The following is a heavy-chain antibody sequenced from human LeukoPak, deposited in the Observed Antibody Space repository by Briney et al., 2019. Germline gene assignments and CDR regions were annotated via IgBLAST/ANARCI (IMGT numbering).Heavy chain of an antibody. J-gene: IGHJ4*02. V-gene: IGHV3-48*04. CDR2: ISSSSSTI. CDR1: GFTFSSNS. D-gene: IGHD3-10*01. CDR3: TSKPRGPTDY. Sequence: PGGSQRLSCAASGFTFSSNSMNWVRQAPGKGLEWVSYISSSSSTIYYADSVKGRFTISRDNAKNSLYLQMNSLRAEDTAVYYCTSKPRGPTDYWGQGTLVTVSS.